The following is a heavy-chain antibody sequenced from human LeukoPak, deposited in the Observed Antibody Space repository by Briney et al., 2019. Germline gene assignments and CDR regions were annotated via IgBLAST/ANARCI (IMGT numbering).Heavy chain of an antibody. D-gene: IGHD4-17*01. V-gene: IGHV3-30*03. Sequence: GGSLRLSCAAFGFTFSSYGMHWVRQAPGKGLEWVAVISYDGSNKYYADSVKGRFTISRDNSKNTLYLQMNSLRAEDTAVYYCARLHGDYDRGATYFDYWGQGTLVTVSS. CDR2: ISYDGSNK. J-gene: IGHJ4*02. CDR1: GFTFSSYG. CDR3: ARLHGDYDRGATYFDY.